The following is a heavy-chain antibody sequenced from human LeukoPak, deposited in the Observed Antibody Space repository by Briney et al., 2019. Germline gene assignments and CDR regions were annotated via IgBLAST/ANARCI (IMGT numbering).Heavy chain of an antibody. V-gene: IGHV3-30*02. CDR1: GFIFSSYG. CDR2: IRYDGSNT. J-gene: IGHJ5*02. Sequence: GGSLRLSCAASGFIFSSYGMHWVRQAPGKGLEWVAFIRYDGSNTYYADSVKGRFTISRDNSKNTLYLQMNSLRGEDTAVYYCAKDRCSRTSCRNLFDPWXQGILXTVSX. D-gene: IGHD2-2*01. CDR3: AKDRCSRTSCRNLFDP.